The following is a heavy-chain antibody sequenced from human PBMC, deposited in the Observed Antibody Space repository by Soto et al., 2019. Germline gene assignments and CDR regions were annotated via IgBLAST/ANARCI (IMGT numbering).Heavy chain of an antibody. CDR2: ISYDGSNK. CDR3: AKDVGYCSSTSCYAPPAFDY. D-gene: IGHD2-2*01. CDR1: GFTFSSYG. V-gene: IGHV3-30*18. Sequence: GGSLRLSCAASGFTFSSYGMHWVRQAPGKGLEWVAVISYDGSNKYYADSVKGRFTISRDNSKNTLYLQMNSLRAEDTAVYYCAKDVGYCSSTSCYAPPAFDYWGQGTLVTVSS. J-gene: IGHJ4*02.